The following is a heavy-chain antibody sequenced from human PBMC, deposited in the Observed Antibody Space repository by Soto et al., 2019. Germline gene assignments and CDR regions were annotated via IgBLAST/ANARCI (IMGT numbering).Heavy chain of an antibody. CDR3: ARGLWNDVFQY. V-gene: IGHV4-34*01. Sequence: SETLSLTCAVYGGSFSGYYWSWIRQPPGKGLEWIGEINHSGSTNYNPSLKSRVNISVDRPNNQFFLTLTSATAADSAIYYCARGLWNDVFQYWGRGILVTVSS. D-gene: IGHD1-1*01. J-gene: IGHJ1*01. CDR1: GGSFSGYY. CDR2: INHSGST.